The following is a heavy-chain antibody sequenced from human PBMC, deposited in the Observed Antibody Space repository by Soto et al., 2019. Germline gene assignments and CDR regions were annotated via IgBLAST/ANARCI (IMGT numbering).Heavy chain of an antibody. CDR1: GGSISSTNW. D-gene: IGHD1-1*01. CDR2: IYHTGNT. CDR3: ATLPPRIEVRLLPITT. Sequence: QVQLQQSGPRLVKPSGTLSLTCYVSGGSISSTNWWTWVRQPPGKGLEWIGEIYHTGNTNYNPSVRSRVTISVDKSNNEFYLNLRAVTAADTAVYYCATLPPRIEVRLLPITTWGKGILVTVSS. J-gene: IGHJ4*02. V-gene: IGHV4-4*02.